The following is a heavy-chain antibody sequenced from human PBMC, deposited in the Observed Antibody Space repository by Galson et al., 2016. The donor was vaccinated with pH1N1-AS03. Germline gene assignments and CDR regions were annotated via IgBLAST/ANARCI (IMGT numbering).Heavy chain of an antibody. CDR1: GFTFSSYA. V-gene: IGHV3-64*01. Sequence: SLRLSCAASGFTFSSYAMHWVRQAPGKGLEYVSAISSNGGSTYYANSVEGGFTISRDNSKNTLYLQMGSLRAEDMAVYYCARDWSIAVAGQPWGWFDPWGQGTLVTVSS. CDR3: ARDWSIAVAGQPWGWFDP. CDR2: ISSNGGST. J-gene: IGHJ5*02. D-gene: IGHD6-19*01.